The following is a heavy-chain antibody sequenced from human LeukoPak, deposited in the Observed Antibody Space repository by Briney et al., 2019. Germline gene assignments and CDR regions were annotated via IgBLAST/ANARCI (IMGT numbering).Heavy chain of an antibody. Sequence: TGGSLRLSCAASGFTFSSYAMSWVRQAPGKGLEWVSAISGSGGSTYYADSVKGRFTISRDNSKNTLYLQMNSLRAEDTAVYYCAKGGRFNYYYYGMDVWGQGTTITVSS. CDR3: AKGGRFNYYYYGMDV. CDR1: GFTFSSYA. CDR2: ISGSGGST. V-gene: IGHV3-23*01. J-gene: IGHJ6*02.